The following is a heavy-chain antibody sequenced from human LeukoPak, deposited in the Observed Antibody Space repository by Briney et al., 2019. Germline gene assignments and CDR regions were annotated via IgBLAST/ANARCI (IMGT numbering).Heavy chain of an antibody. V-gene: IGHV3-23*01. CDR3: AKAVITDSGQQLVWAFDY. D-gene: IGHD6-13*01. CDR2: ISGSGGST. J-gene: IGHJ4*02. CDR1: GFTFSSYA. Sequence: GGSLRLSCAASGFTFSSYAMSWVRQAPGKGLEWVSAISGSGGSTYYADSVKGRFTISRDNSKNTLYLQMNSLRAEDTAVYYCAKAVITDSGQQLVWAFDYWGQGTLVTVSS.